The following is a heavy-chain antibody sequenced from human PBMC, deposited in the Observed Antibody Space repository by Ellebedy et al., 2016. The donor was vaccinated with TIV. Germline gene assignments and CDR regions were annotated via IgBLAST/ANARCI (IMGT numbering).Heavy chain of an antibody. CDR3: ARVGYCSGGSCHDDY. J-gene: IGHJ4*02. V-gene: IGHV3-33*01. CDR2: IWYDGSNK. CDR1: GFTFSSYG. D-gene: IGHD2-15*01. Sequence: GESLKISXAASGFTFSSYGMHWVRQAPGKGLECVAVIWYDGSNKYYADSVKGRFTISRDNSKNTLYLQMNSLRAEDTAVYYCARVGYCSGGSCHDDYWGQGTLVTVSS.